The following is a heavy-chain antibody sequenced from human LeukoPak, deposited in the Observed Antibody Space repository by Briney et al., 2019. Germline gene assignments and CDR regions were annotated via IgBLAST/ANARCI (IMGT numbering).Heavy chain of an antibody. D-gene: IGHD2-2*01. J-gene: IGHJ6*03. V-gene: IGHV3-20*04. Sequence: PGGSLRLSCAASGFTFDDYGMSWVRQAPGKGLEWVSGINWNGGSTGYADSVKGRFTISRDNAKNSLYLQMNSLRAEDTALYYCAGSAEPYCSSTSCTSYMDVWGKGTTVTVSS. CDR1: GFTFDDYG. CDR2: INWNGGST. CDR3: AGSAEPYCSSTSCTSYMDV.